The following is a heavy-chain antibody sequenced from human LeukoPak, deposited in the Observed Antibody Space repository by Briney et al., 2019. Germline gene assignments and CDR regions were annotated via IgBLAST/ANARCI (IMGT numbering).Heavy chain of an antibody. CDR1: GFTFSSYA. Sequence: GGSLRLPCAASGFTFSSYAMHWVRQAPGKGLEWVAVISYDGSNKYYADSVKGRFTISRDNSKNTLYLQMNSLRAEDTAVYYCASGLYDAFDIWGQGTMVTVSS. J-gene: IGHJ3*02. V-gene: IGHV3-30-3*01. D-gene: IGHD2-2*02. CDR3: ASGLYDAFDI. CDR2: ISYDGSNK.